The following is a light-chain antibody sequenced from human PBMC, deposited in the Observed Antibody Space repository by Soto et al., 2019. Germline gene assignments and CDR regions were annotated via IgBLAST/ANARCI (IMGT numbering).Light chain of an antibody. Sequence: QSALTQPASVSGSPGQSITMSCTGSRSDVGGYNLVSWYQQHPGKAPKLMIYEASKRPSGVSNRFSGSKSGNTASLTISGLQAEDEADYYCSSYAGSSTFVVFGGGTKLTVL. V-gene: IGLV2-23*02. J-gene: IGLJ2*01. CDR3: SSYAGSSTFVV. CDR1: RSDVGGYNL. CDR2: EAS.